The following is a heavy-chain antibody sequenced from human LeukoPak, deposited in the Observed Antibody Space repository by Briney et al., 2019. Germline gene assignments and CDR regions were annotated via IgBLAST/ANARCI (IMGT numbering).Heavy chain of an antibody. D-gene: IGHD3-10*01. Sequence: PSETLSLTCTVSGGSISGDFWSWIRQPPGKGLEWIGYMYYSGSTDYNPSLKSRVTMSMDTSKNQFSLKLYSVTAADTAVYYCAGRSYSSYYYYMDVWGKGTTVAVSS. V-gene: IGHV4-59*01. CDR1: GGSISGDF. J-gene: IGHJ6*03. CDR3: AGRSYSSYYYYMDV. CDR2: MYYSGST.